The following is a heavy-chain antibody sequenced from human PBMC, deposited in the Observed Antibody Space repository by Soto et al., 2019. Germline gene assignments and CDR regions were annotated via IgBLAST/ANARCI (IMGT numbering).Heavy chain of an antibody. V-gene: IGHV1-46*01. CDR2: INPSGGRT. D-gene: IGHD3-22*01. Sequence: GASVKVSFKASGKSFTTYYMHWLRQAPGQGLEWMGIINPSGGRTTYAQKFQGRVTMTRDTSTSTFHMELSSLTSEDTAVYYCAGLYHYDSSGYYDYWGQGTLVTVSS. J-gene: IGHJ4*02. CDR1: GKSFTTYY. CDR3: AGLYHYDSSGYYDY.